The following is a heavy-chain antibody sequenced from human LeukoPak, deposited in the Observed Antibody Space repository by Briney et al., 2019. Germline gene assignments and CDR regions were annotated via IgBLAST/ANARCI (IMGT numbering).Heavy chain of an antibody. CDR1: GGSISSRNW. CDR2: INHSGST. V-gene: IGHV4-4*02. Sequence: PSETLSLTCAVSGGSISSRNWWSWVRQPPGKGLEWIGEINHSGSTNYNPSLKSRVTISVDTSKNQFSLRLSSVTAADTAVYYCARGRYDSSSYYFDYWGQGTLVTVSS. J-gene: IGHJ4*02. CDR3: ARGRYDSSSYYFDY. D-gene: IGHD3-22*01.